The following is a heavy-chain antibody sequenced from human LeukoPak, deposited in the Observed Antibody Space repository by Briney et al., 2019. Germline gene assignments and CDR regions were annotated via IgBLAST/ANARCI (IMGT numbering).Heavy chain of an antibody. CDR1: GGSFSGYY. CDR2: INHSGST. Sequence: SETLSLTCAVYGGSFSGYYWSWIRQPPGKGLEWIGEINHSGSTNYNPSLKSRVTISVDTSKDQFSLKLSSVTAADTAVYYCARGFMITFGGVIAHFDYWGQGTLVTVSS. D-gene: IGHD3-16*02. J-gene: IGHJ4*02. CDR3: ARGFMITFGGVIAHFDY. V-gene: IGHV4-34*01.